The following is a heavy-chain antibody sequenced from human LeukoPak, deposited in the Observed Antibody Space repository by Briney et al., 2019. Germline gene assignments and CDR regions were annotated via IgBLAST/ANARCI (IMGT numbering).Heavy chain of an antibody. CDR1: GGSISSGGYS. V-gene: IGHV4-30-2*01. J-gene: IGHJ5*02. D-gene: IGHD3-22*01. CDR3: ASGARDYYDSSGSRSWFDP. CDR2: IYHSGST. Sequence: PSETLSLTCAVSGGSISSGGYSWSWIRQPPGKGLECIGYIYHSGSTYYNPSLKSRVTISVDRSKNQFSLKLSSVTAADTAVYYCASGARDYYDSSGSRSWFDPWGQGTLVTVSS.